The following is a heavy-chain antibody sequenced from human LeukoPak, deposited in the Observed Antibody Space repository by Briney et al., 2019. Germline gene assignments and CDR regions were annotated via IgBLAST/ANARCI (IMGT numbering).Heavy chain of an antibody. CDR3: ARDLVVATMGGSSYFDY. J-gene: IGHJ4*02. Sequence: SETLSLTCSASGDSISLSFYYWGWIRQPPGKALEWIGSVYYSGTTYYNPSLKSRVTISVDTSKNQFSLKLSSVTAADTAVYYCARDLVVATMGGSSYFDYWGQGTLVTVSS. D-gene: IGHD5-12*01. CDR2: VYYSGTT. V-gene: IGHV4-39*07. CDR1: GDSISLSFYY.